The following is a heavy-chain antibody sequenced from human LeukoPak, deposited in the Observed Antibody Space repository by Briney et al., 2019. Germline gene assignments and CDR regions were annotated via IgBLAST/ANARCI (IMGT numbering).Heavy chain of an antibody. V-gene: IGHV4-59*08. CDR2: MSMSDSGNI. Sequence: RPSQTLSLTCTVSGGSIGHYYWNWIRQPPGKGLEWIGSMSMSDSGNINYNPSLKSRVTISLDTSGNQFSLRLRSVTAADTAVYYCARQEDPYREYGSYYFSGLDVWGQGTSVTVSS. D-gene: IGHD4-17*01. CDR1: GGSIGHYY. J-gene: IGHJ6*02. CDR3: ARQEDPYREYGSYYFSGLDV.